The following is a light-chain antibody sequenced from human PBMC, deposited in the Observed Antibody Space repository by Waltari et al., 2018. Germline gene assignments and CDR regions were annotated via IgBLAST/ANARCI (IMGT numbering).Light chain of an antibody. Sequence: EIVLTQSPATLSLSPGERATLSCRASQSVSSYLAWYQQKPGQAPRLLIYDASNRATGIPARFSGSGSGTDFTLTISSLEPEDFAVYYCQQRSNWPTIGGGNKVEIK. CDR2: DAS. J-gene: IGKJ4*01. CDR1: QSVSSY. CDR3: QQRSNWPT. V-gene: IGKV3-11*01.